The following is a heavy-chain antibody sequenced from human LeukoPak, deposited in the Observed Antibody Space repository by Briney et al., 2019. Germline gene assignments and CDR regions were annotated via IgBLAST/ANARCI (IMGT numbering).Heavy chain of an antibody. J-gene: IGHJ6*02. CDR2: IYYSGST. Sequence: SETLSLTCTVSGGSISSRSYYWGWIRQPPGKGLEWIGTIYYSGSTYYNPSLKSRVTISVDTSKNQFSLKLSSVTAADTAVYYCARERGDYRMDVWGQGTTVTVSS. V-gene: IGHV4-39*07. CDR3: ARERGDYRMDV. CDR1: GGSISSRSYY.